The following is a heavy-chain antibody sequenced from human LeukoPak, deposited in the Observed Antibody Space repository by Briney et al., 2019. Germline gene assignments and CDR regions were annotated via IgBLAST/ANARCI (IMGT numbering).Heavy chain of an antibody. CDR1: GYTFTSYY. V-gene: IGHV1-8*02. CDR3: AREGRWLQSGFDY. CDR2: MNPNSGNT. D-gene: IGHD5-24*01. Sequence: ASVKVSCKASGYTFTSYYMHWVRQATGQGLEWMGWMNPNSGNTGYAQKFQGRVTMTRNTSISTAYMELSSLRSEDTAVYYCAREGRWLQSGFDYWGQGTLVTVSS. J-gene: IGHJ4*02.